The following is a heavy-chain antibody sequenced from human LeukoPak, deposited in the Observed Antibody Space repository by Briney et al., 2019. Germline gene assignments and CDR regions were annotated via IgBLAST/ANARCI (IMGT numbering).Heavy chain of an antibody. J-gene: IGHJ4*02. CDR2: INQGGSVK. CDR3: ARVGYSGWNLEY. Sequence: PGGSLRLSSAASGFTFRSYWMSWVRQAQGKGLEWVSNINQGGSVKYYVDSVKGRFTISRDDAKNSLYVQMNSLRDEDTAVYYCARVGYSGWNLEYWGQGTLVTVSS. CDR1: GFTFRSYW. V-gene: IGHV3-7*01. D-gene: IGHD5-12*01.